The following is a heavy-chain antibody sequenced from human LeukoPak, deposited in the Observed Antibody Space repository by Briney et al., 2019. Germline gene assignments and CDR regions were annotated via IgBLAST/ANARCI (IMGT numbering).Heavy chain of an antibody. Sequence: SETLSLTCTVSGGSISNYYWFWIRQPPGKGLEWIGYFYYTGNTNYNPSLKSRVTISVDSSKNQFSLRLGSVTAADTAVYYCARGSVALGAVDPWGQGTLVTVSS. CDR2: FYYTGNT. CDR1: GGSISNYY. J-gene: IGHJ5*02. CDR3: ARGSVALGAVDP. D-gene: IGHD3-10*01. V-gene: IGHV4-59*01.